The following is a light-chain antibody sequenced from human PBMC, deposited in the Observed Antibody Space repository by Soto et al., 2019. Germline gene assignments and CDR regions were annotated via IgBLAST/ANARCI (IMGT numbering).Light chain of an antibody. CDR1: SSDVGGYNY. Sequence: QSVLTQPPSASGSPGHSVAISCTGTSSDVGGYNYVSWYQQHPGKAPKLMIYEVSKRPSGVPDRFSGSKSGNTAFLTVSGLQAEDEADYYCSSYAGIHIVFGTGTKVTVL. J-gene: IGLJ1*01. V-gene: IGLV2-8*01. CDR3: SSYAGIHIV. CDR2: EVS.